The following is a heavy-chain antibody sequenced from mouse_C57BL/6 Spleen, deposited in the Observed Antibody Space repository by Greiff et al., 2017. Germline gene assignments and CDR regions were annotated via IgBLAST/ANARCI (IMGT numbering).Heavy chain of an antibody. J-gene: IGHJ3*01. CDR2: INPNNGGT. D-gene: IGHD3-3*01. CDR3: AREGAGRGFAY. Sequence: VQLQQSGPELVKPGASVKISCKASGYTFTDYYMNWVKQSHGKSLEWIGDINPNNGGTSYNQKFKGKATLTVDKSSSTAYMELRSLTAEDSAVYYCAREGAGRGFAYWGQGTLVTVSA. V-gene: IGHV1-26*01. CDR1: GYTFTDYY.